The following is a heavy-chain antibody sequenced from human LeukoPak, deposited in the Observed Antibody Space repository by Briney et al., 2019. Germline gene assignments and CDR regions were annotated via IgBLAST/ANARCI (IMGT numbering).Heavy chain of an antibody. CDR3: ARRNQICVPVCYYNLDV. Sequence: AETLSLTCSVSGDSIKSYFWTWVRQAPGKGLEWIGHIESGGVSVYNLSLETRVTMSADTPRNQFSMRLRSVPAADTAVYYCARRNQICVPVCYYNLDVWGRGTTVTVSS. CDR1: GDSIKSYF. D-gene: IGHD1-14*01. CDR2: IESGGVS. J-gene: IGHJ6*03. V-gene: IGHV4-59*08.